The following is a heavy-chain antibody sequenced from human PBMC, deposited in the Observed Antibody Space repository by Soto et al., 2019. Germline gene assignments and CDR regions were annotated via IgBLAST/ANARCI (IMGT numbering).Heavy chain of an antibody. J-gene: IGHJ4*02. CDR2: INPSGGST. Sequence: QVQLVQSGAEVKKPGASVKVSCKASGYTFTSYYMHWVRQAPGQGLEWMGIINPSGGSTSYAQKFQGRVTMTMDTSTSTVYMELSSLRSEDTAVYYCARDHVLLWFGELYYYDYWGQGTLVTVSS. D-gene: IGHD3-10*01. V-gene: IGHV1-46*01. CDR1: GYTFTSYY. CDR3: ARDHVLLWFGELYYYDY.